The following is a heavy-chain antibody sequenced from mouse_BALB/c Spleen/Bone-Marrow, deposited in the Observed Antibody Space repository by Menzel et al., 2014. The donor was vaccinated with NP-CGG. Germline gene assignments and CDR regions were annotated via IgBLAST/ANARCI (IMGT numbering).Heavy chain of an antibody. Sequence: SGAELVKPGASVKMSCKASGYTFTSYWMHWVRQRPGQGLEWIGVIDPSDSYTSYIQKFKGKATLTVDTSSSTAYMQLSSLTSEDSAVYYSTRDAMDYWGQGTSVTVSS. V-gene: IGHV1S127*01. CDR2: IDPSDSYT. CDR3: TRDAMDY. CDR1: GYTFTSYW. J-gene: IGHJ4*01.